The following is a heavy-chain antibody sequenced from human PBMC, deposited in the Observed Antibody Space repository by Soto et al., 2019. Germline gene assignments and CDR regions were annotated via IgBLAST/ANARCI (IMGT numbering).Heavy chain of an antibody. CDR3: ARGGYSGYDFLFFDY. D-gene: IGHD5-12*01. Sequence: TLSLTCAVSGGSISSGGYSWSWIRQPPGKGLEWIGYIYHSGSTYYNPSLKSRVTISVDRSKNQFSLKLSSVTAADTAVYYCARGGYSGYDFLFFDYWGQGTLVTVSS. CDR2: IYHSGST. V-gene: IGHV4-30-2*01. CDR1: GGSISSGGYS. J-gene: IGHJ4*02.